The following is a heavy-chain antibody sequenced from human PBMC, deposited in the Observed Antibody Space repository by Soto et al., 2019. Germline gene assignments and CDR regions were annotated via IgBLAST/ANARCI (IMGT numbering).Heavy chain of an antibody. J-gene: IGHJ5*02. CDR2: ISGSGGST. Sequence: GGSLRLSCAASGFTFSSYAMSWVRQAPGKGLEWVSAISGSGGSTYYADSVKGRFTISRDNSKNTLYLQMNSLRAEDTAVYYCAKHGTIFGVVWGWFDPWGQGTLVTVSS. CDR1: GFTFSSYA. D-gene: IGHD3-3*01. CDR3: AKHGTIFGVVWGWFDP. V-gene: IGHV3-23*01.